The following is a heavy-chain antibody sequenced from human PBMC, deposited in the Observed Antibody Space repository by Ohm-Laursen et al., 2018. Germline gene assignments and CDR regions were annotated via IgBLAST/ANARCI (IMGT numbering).Heavy chain of an antibody. Sequence: SLRLSCSASGFTFSSYGMHWVRQAPGKGLEWVAVISYDGSNKYYADSVKGRFTISRDNSKNTLYLQMNSLRAEDTAVYYCAKDVDSSGYFDYWGQGTLVTVSS. CDR3: AKDVDSSGYFDY. V-gene: IGHV3-30*18. D-gene: IGHD3-22*01. CDR2: ISYDGSNK. J-gene: IGHJ4*02. CDR1: GFTFSSYG.